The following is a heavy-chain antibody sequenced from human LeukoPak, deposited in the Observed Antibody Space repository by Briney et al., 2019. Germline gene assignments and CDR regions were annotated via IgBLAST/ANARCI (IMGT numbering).Heavy chain of an antibody. CDR1: GGSISIYY. J-gene: IGHJ4*02. V-gene: IGHV4-59*01. CDR2: IYYSGST. Sequence: SETLSLTCIVSGGSISIYYWSWIRQHPGKGLEWIGYIYYSGSTNYNPSLKSRVTISVATSKNQCSLKLSAGTAADTAVYYCARVGSSWMHPYFDYWGQGTLVTVSS. CDR3: ARVGSSWMHPYFDY. D-gene: IGHD6-13*01.